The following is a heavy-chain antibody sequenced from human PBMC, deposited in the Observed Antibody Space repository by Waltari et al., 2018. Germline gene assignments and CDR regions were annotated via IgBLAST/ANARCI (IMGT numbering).Heavy chain of an antibody. Sequence: QVQLQESGPGLVKPSETLSLTCTVSGGSISSYYWSWIRQPPGKGLEWIGYIYYSGSTNHNPSLKSRVTISVDTSKHQFSLKLSSVTAADTAVYYCARDLYDYVWGSYRYGWFDPWGQGTLVTVSS. CDR3: ARDLYDYVWGSYRYGWFDP. J-gene: IGHJ5*02. CDR2: IYYSGST. D-gene: IGHD3-16*02. V-gene: IGHV4-59*01. CDR1: GGSISSYY.